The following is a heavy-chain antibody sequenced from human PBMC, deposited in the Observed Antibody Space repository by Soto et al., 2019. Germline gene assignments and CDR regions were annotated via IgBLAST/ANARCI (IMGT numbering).Heavy chain of an antibody. Sequence: GGSLRLSCAASGFTFSSYAMSWVRQAPGKGLEYVSAISSNGGSTYYANSVKGRFTISRDNSKNTLYLQMGSLRAEDMAVYYCASSRIAVAGTLDAFDIWGQGPMVTVSS. CDR3: ASSRIAVAGTLDAFDI. CDR1: GFTFSSYA. V-gene: IGHV3-64*01. D-gene: IGHD6-19*01. J-gene: IGHJ3*02. CDR2: ISSNGGST.